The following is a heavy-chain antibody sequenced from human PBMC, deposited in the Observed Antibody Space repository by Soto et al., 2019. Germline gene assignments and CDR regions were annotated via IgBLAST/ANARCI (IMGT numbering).Heavy chain of an antibody. CDR3: ARRYGSAFDI. CDR1: GGPISSGGYY. V-gene: IGHV4-31*03. D-gene: IGHD4-17*01. J-gene: IGHJ3*02. CDR2: IYYIGST. Sequence: SETLSLTCTVSGGPISSGGYYWSWIRQHPGKGLEWIGYIYYIGSTYYNPSLKSRVTISLDTSKNQFSLKLSSVTAADTAVYYCARRYGSAFDIWGQGTMVTVSS.